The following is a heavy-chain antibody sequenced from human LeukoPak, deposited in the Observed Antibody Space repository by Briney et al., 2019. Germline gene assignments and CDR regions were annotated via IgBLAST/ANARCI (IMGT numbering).Heavy chain of an antibody. Sequence: SETLSLTCTVSGGSISSSSYYWGWLRQPPGKGLEWIGSIYYSGSTYYNPSLKSRVTISVDTSKNQFSLKLSSVTAADTAVYYCARRGGGSGQDYWGQGTLVTVSS. J-gene: IGHJ4*02. D-gene: IGHD6-19*01. CDR1: GGSISSSSYY. CDR2: IYYSGST. CDR3: ARRGGGSGQDY. V-gene: IGHV4-39*01.